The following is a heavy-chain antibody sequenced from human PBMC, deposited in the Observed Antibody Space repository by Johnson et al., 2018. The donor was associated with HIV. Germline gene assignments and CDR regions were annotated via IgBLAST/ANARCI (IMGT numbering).Heavy chain of an antibody. Sequence: VQLVESGGGLVKPGGSLRLSCAASGFTFSNAWMSWVRQAPGKGLEWVGRIKSKTDGGTTDYAAPVKGRFTISRDDSKNTLYLQMNSLKTEDTAVYYCTTCVTVVILSSDSFDIWGQGTMVTVAS. CDR2: IKSKTDGGTT. CDR3: TTCVTVVILSSDSFDI. V-gene: IGHV3-15*01. D-gene: IGHD3-22*01. CDR1: GFTFSNAW. J-gene: IGHJ3*02.